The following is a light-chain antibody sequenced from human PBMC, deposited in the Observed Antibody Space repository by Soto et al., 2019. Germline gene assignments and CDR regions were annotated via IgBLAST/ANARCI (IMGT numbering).Light chain of an antibody. Sequence: QSALTQPASVSGSPGQSNTISCTGTSSDVGDYNYVSWYQHHPGKAPKLLIYEVNNRPSGVSHRFSGSKSGNTASLTISGLQAEDESDYYCSSFRAGNTYVFGTGTKLTVL. CDR1: SSDVGDYNY. CDR3: SSFRAGNTYV. J-gene: IGLJ1*01. CDR2: EVN. V-gene: IGLV2-14*01.